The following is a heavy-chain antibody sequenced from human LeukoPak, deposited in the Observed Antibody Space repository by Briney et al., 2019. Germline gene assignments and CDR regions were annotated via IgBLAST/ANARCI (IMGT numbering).Heavy chain of an antibody. V-gene: IGHV4-30-4*08. CDR1: GGSISSGDYY. Sequence: SETLSLTCTVSGGSISSGDYYWSWIRQPPGKGLEWIGYIYYSGSTYYNPSLKSRGTISLDTSQTQFHLKLSSVTAADTAVYYCARGSSSDYDFWSGYSAGYYYYYYMDVWGKGTTVTVSS. CDR3: ARGSSSDYDFWSGYSAGYYYYYYMDV. CDR2: IYYSGST. D-gene: IGHD3-3*01. J-gene: IGHJ6*03.